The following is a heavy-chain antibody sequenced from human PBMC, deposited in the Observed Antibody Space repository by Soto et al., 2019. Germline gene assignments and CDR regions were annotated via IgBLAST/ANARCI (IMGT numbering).Heavy chain of an antibody. Sequence: EVQLLESGGGLVQPGGSLRLSCAASGFTFSSYALTWVRQAPGKGLEWVSGISGSGVNTYYADSVKGRFTISRDNSKNTLSLQMDRVRADDMAVYYCTKDLVRSYYGAVYYGMDVWGQGTTVTVSS. CDR1: GFTFSSYA. CDR2: ISGSGVNT. V-gene: IGHV3-23*01. D-gene: IGHD1-26*01. CDR3: TKDLVRSYYGAVYYGMDV. J-gene: IGHJ6*02.